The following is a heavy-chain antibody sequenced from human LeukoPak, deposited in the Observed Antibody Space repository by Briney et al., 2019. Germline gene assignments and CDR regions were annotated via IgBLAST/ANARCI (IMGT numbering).Heavy chain of an antibody. CDR2: IYHSGST. J-gene: IGHJ6*03. CDR3: ARVTTRYYYYYMDV. V-gene: IGHV4-4*02. D-gene: IGHD4-11*01. CDR1: GGSISSSNW. Sequence: SETLSLTCAVSGGSISSSNWWSWVRQPPGKGLEWIGEIYHSGSTNYNPSLKSRVTLSVDKSKNQFSLKLSSVTAADTAVYYCARVTTRYYYYYMDVWGKGTTVTISS.